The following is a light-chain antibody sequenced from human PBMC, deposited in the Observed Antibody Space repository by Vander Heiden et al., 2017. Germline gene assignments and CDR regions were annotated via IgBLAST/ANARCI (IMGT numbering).Light chain of an antibody. V-gene: IGKV2-28*01. CDR2: LGS. CDR3: RQALQTLYT. Sequence: DIVMTQSPRSLPVTPGEPASIPCRSSQSLLHSNGYNYLDWYLQKPGQSPQLLIYLGSNRASGVPDRFSGSGSGTDFTLKISRVEAEDVGVYYCRQALQTLYTFGQGTKVEIK. CDR1: QSLLHSNGYNY. J-gene: IGKJ2*01.